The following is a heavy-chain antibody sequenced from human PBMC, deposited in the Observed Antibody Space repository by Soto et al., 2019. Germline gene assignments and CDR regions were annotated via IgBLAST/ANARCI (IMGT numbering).Heavy chain of an antibody. D-gene: IGHD3-22*01. CDR2: ISSSSSYI. CDR1: GFTFSSYS. V-gene: IGHV3-21*01. J-gene: IGHJ4*02. CDR3: ARVPLDYYDSSGSLDY. Sequence: EVQLVESGGGLVKPGGSLRLSCAASGFTFSSYSMNWVRQAPGKGLEWVSSISSSSSYIYYADSVKGRFTISRDNAKNSLYLQMNSLRAEDTAVYYCARVPLDYYDSSGSLDYWGQGTLVTVSS.